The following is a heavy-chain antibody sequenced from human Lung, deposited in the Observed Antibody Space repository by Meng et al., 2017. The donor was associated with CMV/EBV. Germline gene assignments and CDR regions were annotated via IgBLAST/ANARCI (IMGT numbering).Heavy chain of an antibody. J-gene: IGHJ4*02. CDR1: GYTFSSYG. D-gene: IGHD2-21*02. CDR2: ISTYNDNP. Sequence: QVQLLHSGAEVKRPGASVKVSCKASGYTFSSYGFTWVRQAPGQGLEWLGWISTYNDNPKYAQKVQGRVTMTADTSTSTAYMELRSLTSDDTAVYYCARDLWPHIVVVTAPSEFWGQGTLVTVSS. V-gene: IGHV1-18*01. CDR3: ARDLWPHIVVVTAPSEF.